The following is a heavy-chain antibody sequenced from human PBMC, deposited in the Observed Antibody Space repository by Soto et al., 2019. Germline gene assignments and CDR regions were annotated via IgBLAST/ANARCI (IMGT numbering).Heavy chain of an antibody. CDR1: GYTFTGYY. D-gene: IGHD3-3*01. V-gene: IGHV1-2*02. J-gene: IGHJ4*02. Sequence: ASVKVSCKASGYTFTGYYMHWVRQAPGQGLEWMGWINPNSGGTNYAQKFQGRVTMTRDTSISPAYMELSRLRSDDTAVYYCARLSGYDFWSGSLPFGYWGQGTLVTVSS. CDR3: ARLSGYDFWSGSLPFGY. CDR2: INPNSGGT.